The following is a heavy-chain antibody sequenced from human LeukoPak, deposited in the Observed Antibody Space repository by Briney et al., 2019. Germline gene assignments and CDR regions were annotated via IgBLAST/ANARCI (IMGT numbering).Heavy chain of an antibody. CDR2: IYHSGST. V-gene: IGHV4-38-2*02. Sequence: SETLSLTCTVSGCSISSGYYWGWIRQPPGKGLEWIGSIYHSGSTYYNPSLKSRVTISVDTSKNQFSLKLSSVTAADTAVYYCARAYSSSPNWFDPWGQGTLVTVSS. CDR1: GCSISSGYY. J-gene: IGHJ5*02. D-gene: IGHD6-13*01. CDR3: ARAYSSSPNWFDP.